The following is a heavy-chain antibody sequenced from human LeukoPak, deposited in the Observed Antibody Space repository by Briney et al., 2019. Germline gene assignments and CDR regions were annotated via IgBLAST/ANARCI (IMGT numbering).Heavy chain of an antibody. D-gene: IGHD2-15*01. V-gene: IGHV1-18*01. Sequence: ASVKVSCKASGYTFTSYGISWVRQAPGQGLEWMGWISAYNGNTNYAQKLQGRVAMTTDTSTSTAYMELRSLRSDDTAVYYCARDVVVVVAATHLTYYFDYWGQGTLVTVSS. J-gene: IGHJ4*02. CDR3: ARDVVVVVAATHLTYYFDY. CDR2: ISAYNGNT. CDR1: GYTFTSYG.